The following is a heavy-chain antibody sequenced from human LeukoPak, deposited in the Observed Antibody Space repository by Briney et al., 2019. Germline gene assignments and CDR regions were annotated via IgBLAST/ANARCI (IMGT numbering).Heavy chain of an antibody. V-gene: IGHV4-34*01. J-gene: IGHJ4*02. CDR1: GGSFSGYY. D-gene: IGHD6-13*01. Sequence: SETLSLTCAVYGGSFSGYYWSWIRQPPGKGLEWIGEINHSGSTNYNPSLKSRVTISVDTSKNQFSLKLSSLTAADTAGYYCARVAAAIQDYFDYWGQGTLVTVSS. CDR3: ARVAAAIQDYFDY. CDR2: INHSGST.